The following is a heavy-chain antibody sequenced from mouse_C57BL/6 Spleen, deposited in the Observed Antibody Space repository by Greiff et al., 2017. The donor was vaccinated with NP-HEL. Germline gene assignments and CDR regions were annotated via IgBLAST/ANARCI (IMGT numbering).Heavy chain of an antibody. J-gene: IGHJ4*01. CDR2: INPSNGGT. V-gene: IGHV1-53*01. Sequence: VQLQQSGTELVKPGASVKLSCKASGYTFTSYWMHWVKQRPGQGLEWIGNINPSNGGTNYNEKFKSKATLTVDKSSSTAYMQLSSLTSEDSAVYYCAGYSNYDYDAMDYWGQGTSVTVSS. CDR3: AGYSNYDYDAMDY. CDR1: GYTFTSYW. D-gene: IGHD2-5*01.